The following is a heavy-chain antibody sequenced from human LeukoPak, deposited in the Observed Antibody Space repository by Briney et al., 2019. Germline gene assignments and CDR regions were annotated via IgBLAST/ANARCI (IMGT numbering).Heavy chain of an antibody. Sequence: SETLSLTCTVSGGSISNSYWSWIRQPPGKGLEWIGCIYYSVSTNYNPSLKSRVSISVDTSKNQFSLKLSSLTAADTAVYYCARASHDYGDYSHFDYWGQGTLVTVSS. V-gene: IGHV4-59*12. CDR2: IYYSVST. D-gene: IGHD4-17*01. CDR1: GGSISNSY. J-gene: IGHJ4*02. CDR3: ARASHDYGDYSHFDY.